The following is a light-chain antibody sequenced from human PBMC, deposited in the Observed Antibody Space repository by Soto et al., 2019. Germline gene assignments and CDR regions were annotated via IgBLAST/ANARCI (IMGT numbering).Light chain of an antibody. V-gene: IGKV1-39*01. CDR2: AAS. J-gene: IGKJ5*01. CDR1: QSISSY. CDR3: QQSYSTHQIT. Sequence: DIQMSESPSSVSASVGFRVTITCRASQSISSYLNWYQQKPAKAPNRMIYAASSLQTGVPSRFSGSGSGTDFTLTVRSLQPEDFADYSCQQSYSTHQITFGQGTRLEIK.